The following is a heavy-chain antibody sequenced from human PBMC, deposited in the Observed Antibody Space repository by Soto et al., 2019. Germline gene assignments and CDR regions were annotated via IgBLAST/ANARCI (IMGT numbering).Heavy chain of an antibody. CDR2: ISAFNGNT. CDR3: ARDRGVAPPVAGNTHYYYYMDG. V-gene: IGHV1-18*01. Sequence: QDQLLQSGAEVKKPGASVTVSCKASGYSFTNYGITWVRQAPGQGLEWMGWISAFNGNTHYAQKLQGRVTMTPDASTSTAYIQLRSLRSDDTAVYYCARDRGVAPPVAGNTHYYYYMDGWGKGTTVTVS. D-gene: IGHD6-19*01. J-gene: IGHJ6*03. CDR1: GYSFTNYG.